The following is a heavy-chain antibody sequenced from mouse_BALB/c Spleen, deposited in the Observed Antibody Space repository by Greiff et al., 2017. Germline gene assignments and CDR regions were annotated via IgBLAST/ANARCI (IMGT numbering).Heavy chain of an antibody. V-gene: IGHV14-3*02. CDR2: IDPANGNT. CDR3: ARGGGNYTWYAMDY. J-gene: IGHJ4*01. CDR1: GFNIKDTY. D-gene: IGHD2-1*01. Sequence: EVKLMESGAELVKPGASVKLSCTASGFNIKDTYMHWVKQRPEQGLEWIGRIDPANGNTKYDPKFQGKATITADTSSNTAHLQLSSLTSEDTAVYYCARGGGNYTWYAMDYWGQGTSVTVSS.